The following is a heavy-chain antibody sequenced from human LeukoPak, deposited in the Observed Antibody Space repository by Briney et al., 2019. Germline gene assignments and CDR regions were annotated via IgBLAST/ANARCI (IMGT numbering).Heavy chain of an antibody. J-gene: IGHJ1*01. CDR1: GFTFSSYW. CDR3: ARAPSEIGGYYPEYFRH. V-gene: IGHV3-74*01. CDR2: IKSDGST. Sequence: GGSLRLSRAASGFTFSSYWMHWVRQAPGKGLVWVSRIKSDGSTNYADSVKGRFTISCDNAKNTVSLQMDSLGAEDTGVYFCARAPSEIGGYYPEYFRHWGQGTLVTVSS. D-gene: IGHD3-22*01.